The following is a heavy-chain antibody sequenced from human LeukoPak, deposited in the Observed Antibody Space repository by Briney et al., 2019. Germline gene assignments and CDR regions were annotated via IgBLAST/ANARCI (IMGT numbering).Heavy chain of an antibody. Sequence: GGSLRLSCAASGFTFSSYAMSWVRQAPGKGLEWVSAISGSDGSTYYADSVKGRFTISRDNSKNTLYLQMNSLRAEDTAVYYCAKVSERYYDSSGYDYWGQGTLVTVSS. CDR3: AKVSERYYDSSGYDY. CDR1: GFTFSSYA. J-gene: IGHJ4*02. CDR2: ISGSDGST. D-gene: IGHD3-22*01. V-gene: IGHV3-23*01.